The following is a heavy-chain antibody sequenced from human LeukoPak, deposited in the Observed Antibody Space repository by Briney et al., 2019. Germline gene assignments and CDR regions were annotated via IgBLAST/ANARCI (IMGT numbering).Heavy chain of an antibody. CDR1: GYTFPSHD. D-gene: IGHD1-14*01. J-gene: IGHJ5*02. V-gene: IGHV1-8*01. CDR2: MNPNGGNT. Sequence: ASVKVSCKASGYTFPSHDIDWVRQASGQRPEWMGWMNPNGGNTAYAQQFQGRVTMTRDTSINTAYMELSSLTFDDTAVYYCARASTTANWFDPWGQGTLVTVSS. CDR3: ARASTTANWFDP.